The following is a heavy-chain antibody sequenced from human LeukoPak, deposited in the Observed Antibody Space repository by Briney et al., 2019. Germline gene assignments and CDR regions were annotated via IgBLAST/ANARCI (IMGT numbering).Heavy chain of an antibody. CDR3: ARCGMPYYYYYMDV. V-gene: IGHV3-66*01. D-gene: IGHD2-2*01. CDR1: GFTVSSNF. CDR2: VNAGGTT. J-gene: IGHJ6*03. Sequence: PGGSLRLSCAASGFTVSSNFMTWVRQAPGKGLEWVSVVNAGGTTYYADSVKGRFTISRDNSKNTLYLQMNSLRAEDTAVYYCARCGMPYYYYYMDVWGKGTTVTLSS.